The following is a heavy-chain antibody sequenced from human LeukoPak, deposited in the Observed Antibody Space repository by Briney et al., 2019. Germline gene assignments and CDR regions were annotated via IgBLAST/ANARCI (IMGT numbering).Heavy chain of an antibody. J-gene: IGHJ4*02. Sequence: GGSLRLSCVASGFTFSPYAMHWVRQAPGKGLEWVAVISDDGIKKYYADSVKARFIISRDNSRNTLYLQMSSLRGEDTAVYFCARERLYTTSAPPDCWGQGTLVTVSS. CDR1: GFTFSPYA. D-gene: IGHD2/OR15-2a*01. V-gene: IGHV3-30-3*01. CDR2: ISDDGIKK. CDR3: ARERLYTTSAPPDC.